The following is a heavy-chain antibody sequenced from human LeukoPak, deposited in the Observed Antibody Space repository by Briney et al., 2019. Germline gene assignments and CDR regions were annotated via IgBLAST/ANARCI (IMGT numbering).Heavy chain of an antibody. Sequence: PSETLSLTCAVYGGSFSGYYWSWIRQPPGKGLEWIGEINHSGSTNYNPSLKSRVTISVDTSKSQFSLKLSPVTAADTAVYYCARGKQLVLYRYYYFDYWGQGTLVTVSS. J-gene: IGHJ4*02. D-gene: IGHD6-6*01. CDR1: GGSFSGYY. CDR2: INHSGST. CDR3: ARGKQLVLYRYYYFDY. V-gene: IGHV4-34*01.